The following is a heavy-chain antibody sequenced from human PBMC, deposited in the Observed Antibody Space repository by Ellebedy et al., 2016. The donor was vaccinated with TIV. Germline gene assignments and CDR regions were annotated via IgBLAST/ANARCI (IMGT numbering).Heavy chain of an antibody. CDR2: ISSSSSYI. Sequence: PGGSLRLSCAASGFTFSSYSMNRVRQAPGKGLEWVSSISSSSSYIYYADSVKGRFTISRDNAKNSLYLQMNSLRAEDTAVYYCAREGGYSGYENFDYWGQGTLVTVSS. CDR1: GFTFSSYS. V-gene: IGHV3-21*01. CDR3: AREGGYSGYENFDY. D-gene: IGHD5-12*01. J-gene: IGHJ4*02.